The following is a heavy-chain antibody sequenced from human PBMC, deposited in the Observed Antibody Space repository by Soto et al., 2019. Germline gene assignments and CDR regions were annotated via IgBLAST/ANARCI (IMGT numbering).Heavy chain of an antibody. D-gene: IGHD5-12*01. CDR3: GRDRGYTGYDLEY. CDR2: INHNSSTI. J-gene: IGHJ4*02. Sequence: EVQLVESGGGLIQPGGSLRLSCAASGFPFRTYAMNWVRQAPGKGLEWVSYINHNSSTIYYADSVKGRFTISRDNAKNSLYLQMNSLRDEDTAVYYCGRDRGYTGYDLEYWGQGTLVTVSS. V-gene: IGHV3-48*02. CDR1: GFPFRTYA.